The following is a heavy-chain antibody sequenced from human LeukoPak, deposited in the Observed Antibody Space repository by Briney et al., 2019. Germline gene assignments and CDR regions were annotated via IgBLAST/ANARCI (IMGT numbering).Heavy chain of an antibody. J-gene: IGHJ4*02. D-gene: IGHD1-1*01. CDR2: INPNSGGT. Sequence: ASVKVSCKASGYTFTGYYMHWVRQAPGQGLEWMGWINPNSGGTNYAQKFQGRVTMTRDTSTSTAYMELSRLRSDDTAVYYCARDLIQLELYYFDYWGQGTLVTVSS. V-gene: IGHV1-2*02. CDR3: ARDLIQLELYYFDY. CDR1: GYTFTGYY.